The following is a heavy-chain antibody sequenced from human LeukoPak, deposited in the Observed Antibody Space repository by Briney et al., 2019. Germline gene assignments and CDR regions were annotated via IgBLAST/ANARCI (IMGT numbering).Heavy chain of an antibody. D-gene: IGHD2-2*01. CDR1: GFTFTSSA. CDR2: IVVGSGNT. J-gene: IGHJ5*02. V-gene: IGHV1-58*02. Sequence: GASVKVTCKASGFTFTSSAMQWVRQARGQRLEWIGWIVVGSGNTNYAQKFQERVTITRDMSTSTAYMELSSLRSEDTAVYYCATSAQAGKYYWSDPWGQGTLVTVSS. CDR3: ATSAQAGKYYWSDP.